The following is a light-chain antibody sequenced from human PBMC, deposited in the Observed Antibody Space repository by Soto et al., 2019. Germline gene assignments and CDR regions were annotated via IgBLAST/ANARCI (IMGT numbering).Light chain of an antibody. V-gene: IGKV1-39*01. CDR2: DAS. Sequence: DIQMTQSPSSLSASVGDRVTITCRASQSISSYLNWYQQKPGKAPNLLIYDASSLQSGVPSRFSGSGSGTDFTLTISSLQPEDFATYYCQQSYSIPYTVGQGTKLEIK. CDR3: QQSYSIPYT. J-gene: IGKJ2*01. CDR1: QSISSY.